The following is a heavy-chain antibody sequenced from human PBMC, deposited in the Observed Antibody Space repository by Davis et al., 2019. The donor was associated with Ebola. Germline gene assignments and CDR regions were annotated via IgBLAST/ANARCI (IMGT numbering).Heavy chain of an antibody. V-gene: IGHV3-48*03. CDR1: GFTFSSYE. Sequence: PGGSLRLSCAASGFTFSSYEMNWVRQAPGKGLEWVSYISSSGSTIYYPDSVKGRFTISRDNAKNSLYLQMNSLRAEDTAVYYCARADGEWELPRGYYYYGMDVWGQGTTVTVSS. CDR3: ARADGEWELPRGYYYYGMDV. D-gene: IGHD1-26*01. J-gene: IGHJ6*02. CDR2: ISSSGSTI.